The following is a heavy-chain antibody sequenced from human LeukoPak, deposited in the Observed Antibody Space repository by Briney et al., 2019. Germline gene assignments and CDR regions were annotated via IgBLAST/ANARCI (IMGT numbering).Heavy chain of an antibody. CDR3: ARVRYSAGYIFDY. CDR1: GFTFSDYY. J-gene: IGHJ4*02. D-gene: IGHD5-18*01. V-gene: IGHV3-11*04. CDR2: ISSSGSML. Sequence: GGSLRLSCTVSGFTFSDYYMSWVRQAPGKGLEWVSYISSSGSMLHYADSVRGRFTIFRDNAKNSLYLQMNSLRAEDTAVYYCARVRYSAGYIFDYWGQGTLVTVSS.